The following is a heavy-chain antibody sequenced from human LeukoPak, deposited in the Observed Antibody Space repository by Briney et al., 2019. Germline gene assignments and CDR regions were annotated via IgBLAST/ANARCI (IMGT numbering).Heavy chain of an antibody. Sequence: GGSLRLSCVASGFTFSRFGMHWVRQAPGKGLEGVAVIWFDGSNKYYADSVKGRFAISRDDSKNTMYLQMNGLRAEDTAVYYCARDRGIAVAGLDYWGQGTLVTVSS. CDR3: ARDRGIAVAGLDY. CDR2: IWFDGSNK. CDR1: GFTFSRFG. J-gene: IGHJ4*02. D-gene: IGHD6-19*01. V-gene: IGHV3-33*01.